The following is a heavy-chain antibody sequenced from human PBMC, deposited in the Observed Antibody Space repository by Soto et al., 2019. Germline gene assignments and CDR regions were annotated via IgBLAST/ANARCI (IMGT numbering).Heavy chain of an antibody. CDR1: GYTFTSYD. CDR2: MNPNSGNT. Sequence: ASVKVSCKASGYTFTSYDINWVRQATGQGLEWMGWMNPNSGNTGYAQKFQGRVTMTRNTSISTAYMELSSLRSEDTAVYYCARGERWGYGDSENDAFDIWGQGTMVTVSS. CDR3: ARGERWGYGDSENDAFDI. V-gene: IGHV1-8*01. J-gene: IGHJ3*02. D-gene: IGHD4-17*01.